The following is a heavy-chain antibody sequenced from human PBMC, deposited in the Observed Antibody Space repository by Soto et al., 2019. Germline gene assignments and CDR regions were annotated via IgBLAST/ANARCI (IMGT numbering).Heavy chain of an antibody. D-gene: IGHD6-19*01. CDR1: GFTFSSYA. CDR2: ISGSGGST. J-gene: IGHJ4*02. CDR3: AKGAVAWAETLYYFDY. Sequence: GGSLRLSCAASGFTFSSYAMSWVRQAPGKGLEWVSAISGSGGSTYYADSVKGRFTISRDNSKNTLYLQMNSLRAEDTAVYYCAKGAVAWAETLYYFDYWGQGTLVTVSS. V-gene: IGHV3-23*01.